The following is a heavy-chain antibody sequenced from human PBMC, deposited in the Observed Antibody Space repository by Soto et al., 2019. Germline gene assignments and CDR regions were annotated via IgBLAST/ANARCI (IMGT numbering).Heavy chain of an antibody. V-gene: IGHV3-7*01. Sequence: TGGSLRLSCAASGFTFSSYWMSWVRQAPGKGLEWVANIKQDGSEKYYVDSVKGRFTISRDNAKNSLYLQMNSLRAEDTAVYYCARVFYDSSGYYYSYYYYYGMDVWGQGTTVTVSS. J-gene: IGHJ6*02. D-gene: IGHD3-22*01. CDR2: IKQDGSEK. CDR3: ARVFYDSSGYYYSYYYYYGMDV. CDR1: GFTFSSYW.